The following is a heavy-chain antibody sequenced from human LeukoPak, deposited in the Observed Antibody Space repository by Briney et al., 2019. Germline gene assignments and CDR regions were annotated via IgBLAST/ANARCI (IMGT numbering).Heavy chain of an antibody. D-gene: IGHD2/OR15-2a*01. Sequence: ASVKVSCKASGYTFTSYDINWVRQATRQGLEWMGWMNPNSGNTGYAQKFQGRVTMTRNTSISTAYMELSSLGSEDTAVYYCARVGSVLRFYYYGMDVWGQGTTVTVSS. CDR1: GYTFTSYD. J-gene: IGHJ6*02. CDR3: ARVGSVLRFYYYGMDV. CDR2: MNPNSGNT. V-gene: IGHV1-8*01.